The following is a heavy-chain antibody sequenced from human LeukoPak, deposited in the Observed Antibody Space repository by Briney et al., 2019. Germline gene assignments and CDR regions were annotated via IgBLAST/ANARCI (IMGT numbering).Heavy chain of an antibody. CDR2: IYTSGST. D-gene: IGHD3-22*01. J-gene: IGHJ3*02. Sequence: PSETLSLTCTVSGGSISSYYWSWIRQPAGKGLEWIGRIYTSGSTNYNPSLKSRVTMSVDTSKNQFSLKLSSVTAADTAVYYCAREGHYYDSSGYPWAFDIWGQGTMVTVSS. CDR3: AREGHYYDSSGYPWAFDI. CDR1: GGSISSYY. V-gene: IGHV4-4*07.